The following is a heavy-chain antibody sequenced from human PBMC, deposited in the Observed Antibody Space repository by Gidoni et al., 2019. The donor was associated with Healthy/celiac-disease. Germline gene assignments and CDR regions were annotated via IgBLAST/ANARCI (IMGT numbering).Heavy chain of an antibody. D-gene: IGHD3-10*01. CDR1: GFPFSSYW. J-gene: IGHJ4*02. CDR2: RKQDGSEK. Sequence: EVQLVESGGGLVQPGGSLRISCAASGFPFSSYWMSWVRQAPGKGLEWVANRKQDGSEKYYVDSVKGRFTISRDNAKNSLYLQMNSLRAEDTAVYYCARDTLLWFGQWDWGQGTLVTVSS. V-gene: IGHV3-7*01. CDR3: ARDTLLWFGQWD.